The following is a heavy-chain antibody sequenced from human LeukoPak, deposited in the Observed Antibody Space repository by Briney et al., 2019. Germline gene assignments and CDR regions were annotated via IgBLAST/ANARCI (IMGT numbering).Heavy chain of an antibody. Sequence: GGSLRLSCAASGFTFSSYWMSWVRQAPGKGLEWVAVISYDGSNKYYADSVKGRFTISRDNSKNTLYLQMNSLRAEDTAVYYCARDDNSSPFDYWGQGTLVTVSS. CDR2: ISYDGSNK. CDR1: GFTFSSYW. CDR3: ARDDNSSPFDY. J-gene: IGHJ4*02. V-gene: IGHV3-30-3*01. D-gene: IGHD3-22*01.